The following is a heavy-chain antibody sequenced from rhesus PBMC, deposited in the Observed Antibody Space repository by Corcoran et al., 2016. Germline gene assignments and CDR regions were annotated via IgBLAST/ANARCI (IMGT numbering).Heavy chain of an antibody. D-gene: IGHD5-12*01. CDR2: ISPYTGKK. CDR1: GYTFTSYY. Sequence: QVQLVQSGAEIKQPGASVKLSCKASGYTFTSYYMHWVRQAPGQGREWKGLISPYTGKKGYAQNFQGRVTITTDTSTSTGYMELSSLRSEDTAVYYCTRARGYTLFDYWGQGVLVTVSS. J-gene: IGHJ4*01. CDR3: TRARGYTLFDY. V-gene: IGHV1-180*01.